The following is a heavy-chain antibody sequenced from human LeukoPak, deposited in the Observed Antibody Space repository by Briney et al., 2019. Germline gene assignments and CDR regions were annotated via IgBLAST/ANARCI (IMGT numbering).Heavy chain of an antibody. Sequence: GGSLRLSCAASGFTFKYYSMHSVRQAPGKGLEWVSFLSSGSSVLNYADSVRGRFAISRDDAKSSLYLQMNSLRDEDTAVYYCARNNGLPEDAFDLWGQGTMVTVSS. J-gene: IGHJ3*01. CDR1: GFTFKYYS. CDR3: ARNNGLPEDAFDL. D-gene: IGHD2-8*01. V-gene: IGHV3-21*01. CDR2: LSSGSSVL.